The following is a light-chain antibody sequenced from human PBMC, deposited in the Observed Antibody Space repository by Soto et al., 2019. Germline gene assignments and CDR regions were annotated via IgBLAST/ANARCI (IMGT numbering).Light chain of an antibody. Sequence: EIVMTQSPATLSVSPGERATLSCRASQSVSSNLAWYQQKPGQAPRLLIYGASTRATGIPARFSGSGSGTEFTLTISSLQSKDFAVYYCQQYNNWPLTFGQGTKVDFK. CDR1: QSVSSN. CDR2: GAS. J-gene: IGKJ1*01. CDR3: QQYNNWPLT. V-gene: IGKV3-15*01.